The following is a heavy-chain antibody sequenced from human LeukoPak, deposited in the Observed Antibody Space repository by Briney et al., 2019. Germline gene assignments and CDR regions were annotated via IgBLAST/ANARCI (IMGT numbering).Heavy chain of an antibody. Sequence: GASVKVSCKASGYTLTSYSISWVRQAPGQGLEWMGWISAYNGNTRYAQKLQSRVTMTTDSSTSTAYMELRSLRSDDTAVYYCARGPIIDIVVIPAAVDYYHMDVWGKGTTVTVSS. CDR1: GYTLTSYS. D-gene: IGHD2-2*01. J-gene: IGHJ6*03. CDR2: ISAYNGNT. CDR3: ARGPIIDIVVIPAAVDYYHMDV. V-gene: IGHV1-18*01.